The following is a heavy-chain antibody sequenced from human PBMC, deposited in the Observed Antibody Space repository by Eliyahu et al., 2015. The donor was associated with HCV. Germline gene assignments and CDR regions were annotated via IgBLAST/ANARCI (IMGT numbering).Heavy chain of an antibody. Sequence: QLQLQESGPGMVKPSETLSLXCTVSXXSISTSGYYWGWIRQPPGKELEWIGSIYSSGTTYYNPSLKSRVTISTDTSKNQFSLILTSVTAADTAIYYCARPFAGAWYFDYWGQGTLVTVSS. CDR3: ARPFAGAWYFDY. V-gene: IGHV4-39*01. CDR1: XXSISTSGYY. J-gene: IGHJ4*02. CDR2: IYSSGTT. D-gene: IGHD2-21*02.